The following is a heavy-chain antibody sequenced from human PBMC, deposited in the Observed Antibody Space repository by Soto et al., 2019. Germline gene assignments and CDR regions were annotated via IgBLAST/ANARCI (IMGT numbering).Heavy chain of an antibody. V-gene: IGHV1-69*01. CDR2: IIPIFGTA. J-gene: IGHJ6*02. Sequence: QVQLVQSGAEVKKPGSSVKVSCKASGGTFSSYAISWVRQAPGQGLEWMGGIIPIFGTANYAQKFQGRVMITADESTSTAYMELSSLRSEDTAVYYCARTDIVVVPAALGYYYYYGMDVWGQGTTVTVSS. CDR1: GGTFSSYA. D-gene: IGHD2-2*01. CDR3: ARTDIVVVPAALGYYYYYGMDV.